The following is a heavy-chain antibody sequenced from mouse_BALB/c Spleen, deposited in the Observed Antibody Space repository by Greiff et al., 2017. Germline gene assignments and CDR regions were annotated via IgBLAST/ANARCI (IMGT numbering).Heavy chain of an antibody. CDR3: ANDYDGAYYYAMDY. CDR2: ISSGGSYT. V-gene: IGHV5-6*01. D-gene: IGHD2-4*01. CDR1: GFTFSSYG. Sequence: EVQGVESGGDLVKPGGSLKLSCAASGFTFSSYGMSWVRQTPDKRLEWVATISSGGSYTYYPDSVKGRFTISRDNAKNTLYLQMSSLKSEDTAMYYCANDYDGAYYYAMDYWGQGTSVTVSS. J-gene: IGHJ4*01.